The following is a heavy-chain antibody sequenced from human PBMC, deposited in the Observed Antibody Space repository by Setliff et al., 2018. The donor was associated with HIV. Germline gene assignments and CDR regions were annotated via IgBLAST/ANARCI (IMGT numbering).Heavy chain of an antibody. V-gene: IGHV4-38-2*02. CDR2: IYHSGNT. D-gene: IGHD4-17*01. Sequence: SETLSLTCTVSGDSISSDFYWGWIRQPPGKGLEWIGSIYHSGNTYYMPSLQSRVTISVDMSKNQFSLNLNSVTAADSAIYYCARFDVTPMTTRDYWGQGTQVTVSS. J-gene: IGHJ4*02. CDR1: GDSISSDFY. CDR3: ARFDVTPMTTRDY.